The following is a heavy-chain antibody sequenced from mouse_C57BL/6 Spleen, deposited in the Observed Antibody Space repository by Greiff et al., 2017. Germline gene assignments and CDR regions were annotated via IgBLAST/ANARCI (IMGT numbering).Heavy chain of an antibody. CDR2: IDPSDSDT. CDR3: GRSTMVTTGFAY. Sequence: QVQLQQPGAELVRPGSSVKLSCKASGYTFTSYWMHWVKQRPIQGLEWIGNIDPSDSDTPYNQKFKDKATLPVDKSSSTAYKQLSSLTSEDSAVYYCGRSTMVTTGFAYWGQGTLVTVSA. D-gene: IGHD2-2*01. J-gene: IGHJ3*01. CDR1: GYTFTSYW. V-gene: IGHV1-52*01.